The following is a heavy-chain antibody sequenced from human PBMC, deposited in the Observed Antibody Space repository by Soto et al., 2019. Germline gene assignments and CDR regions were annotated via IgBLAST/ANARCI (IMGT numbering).Heavy chain of an antibody. J-gene: IGHJ4*02. Sequence: GGSLRLSCAASGFTFSSYAMHWVRQAPGKGLEWVANIKQDGSEKYYVDSVKGRFTISRDNAKNSLYLQMNSLRAEDTAVYYCARDSSAYYYGSGSYLYDYWGQGTLVTVSS. CDR2: IKQDGSEK. CDR3: ARDSSAYYYGSGSYLYDY. D-gene: IGHD3-10*01. CDR1: GFTFSSYA. V-gene: IGHV3-7*01.